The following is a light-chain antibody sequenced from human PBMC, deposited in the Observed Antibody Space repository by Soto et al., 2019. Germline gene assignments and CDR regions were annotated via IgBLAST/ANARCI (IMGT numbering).Light chain of an antibody. CDR2: DVT. J-gene: IGLJ1*01. CDR1: RSDIGGYNS. V-gene: IGLV2-8*01. Sequence: QSALTQSPSASGSPGQSVTISCTGTRSDIGGYNSVSWYQQHPGQAPKVMIYDVTKRPSGVPDRFAGSKSGNTASLTVSALQAEDEADYYCSSYTDRKNLVFGTGTKLTVL. CDR3: SSYTDRKNLV.